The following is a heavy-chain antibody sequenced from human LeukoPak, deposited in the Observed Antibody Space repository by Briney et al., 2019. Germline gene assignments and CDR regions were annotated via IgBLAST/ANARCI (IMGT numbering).Heavy chain of an antibody. CDR2: ISASGGST. Sequence: PGGSLRLSCAASGFTFSSYAITWVRQAPGKGLEWVSAISASGGSTHYADSVKGRFTISRDDSKNTLYLQMNSLRAEDTAVYYCATHPRQWSVPEYFQHWGQGTLVTVSS. V-gene: IGHV3-23*01. CDR3: ATHPRQWSVPEYFQH. D-gene: IGHD6-19*01. J-gene: IGHJ1*01. CDR1: GFTFSSYA.